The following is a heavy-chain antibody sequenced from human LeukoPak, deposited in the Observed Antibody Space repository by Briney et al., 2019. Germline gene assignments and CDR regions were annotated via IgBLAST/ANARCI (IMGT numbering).Heavy chain of an antibody. CDR2: IRSKANSYAT. D-gene: IGHD2-15*01. V-gene: IGHV3-73*01. CDR1: GFTFSGSA. CDR3: TRHTPLGYCSGGSCYFDYYYYMDV. Sequence: GGSLKLSCAASGFTFSGSAMRWVRQASGKGLEWVGRIRSKANSYATAYAASVKGRFTISRDDSKNTAYLQMNSLKTEDTAVYYCTRHTPLGYCSGGSCYFDYYYYMDVWGKGTTVTVSS. J-gene: IGHJ6*03.